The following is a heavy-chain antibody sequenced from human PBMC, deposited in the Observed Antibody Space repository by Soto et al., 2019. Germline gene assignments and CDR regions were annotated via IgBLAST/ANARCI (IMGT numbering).Heavy chain of an antibody. CDR3: ARAKLGSCGAGSCYLGYFDF. CDR1: GGSISGHY. J-gene: IGHJ4*02. V-gene: IGHV4-34*01. Sequence: QVQVQQWGAGLLKPSETLSHTCAVYGGSISGHYWSWIRQPPGKGLEWIGEINHSGSTNYNPSLKSRVTISVDTSKNQFSLKLSSVTAADTDVYYCARAKLGSCGAGSCYLGYFDFWGQGTLVTVSS. CDR2: INHSGST. D-gene: IGHD2-15*01.